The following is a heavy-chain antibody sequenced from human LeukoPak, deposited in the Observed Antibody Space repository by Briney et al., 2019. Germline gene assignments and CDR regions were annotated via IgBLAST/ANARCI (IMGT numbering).Heavy chain of an antibody. Sequence: SQTLSLTCTVSGGSISSGGYYWSWIRQHPGKGLEWIGYIYYSGSTYYNPSLKSRVTISVDTSKNQFSLKLSSVTAADTAVYYCAREVRGVMTDAFDIWGQGTMVTVSS. CDR1: GGSISSGGYY. V-gene: IGHV4-31*03. CDR2: IYYSGST. CDR3: AREVRGVMTDAFDI. D-gene: IGHD3-10*01. J-gene: IGHJ3*02.